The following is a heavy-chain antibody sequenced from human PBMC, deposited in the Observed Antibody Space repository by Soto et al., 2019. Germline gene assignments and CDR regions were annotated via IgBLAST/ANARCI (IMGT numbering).Heavy chain of an antibody. Sequence: ASVKVSCKTSGYTFTAYGLAWLRQAPGQRPEWLGWVGTANANTNYAEKFQGRVTMTSDRSTTTTYMELMSLRSDDTAVYYWARERDTAPTAYYAFADWGQGTLVTVSS. J-gene: IGHJ4*02. CDR1: GYTFTAYG. D-gene: IGHD3-9*01. CDR2: VGTANANT. V-gene: IGHV1-18*01. CDR3: ARERDTAPTAYYAFAD.